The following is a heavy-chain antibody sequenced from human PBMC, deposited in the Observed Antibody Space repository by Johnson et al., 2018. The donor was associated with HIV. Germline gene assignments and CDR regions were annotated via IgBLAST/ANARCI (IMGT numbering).Heavy chain of an antibody. CDR1: GFTVSSNY. Sequence: VQLVESGGGLVQPGGSLRLSCAGTGFTVSSNYMYWVRQAPGKGLECVSVIYSGGGTYYADSVKGRFTISRDNAKNSLYLQMNSLRAEDTAVYYCARENSSGYHDAFDIWGQGTLVTVSS. V-gene: IGHV3-66*01. J-gene: IGHJ3*02. CDR2: IYSGGGT. D-gene: IGHD3-22*01. CDR3: ARENSSGYHDAFDI.